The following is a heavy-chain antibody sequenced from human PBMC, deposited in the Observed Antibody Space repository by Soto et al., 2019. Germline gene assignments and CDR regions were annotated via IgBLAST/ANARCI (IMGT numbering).Heavy chain of an antibody. CDR3: ARDRYSGGWHTIDY. V-gene: IGHV3-33*01. D-gene: IGHD5-12*01. CDR1: GFTFTNHA. Sequence: QVHLVESGGGVVQPGRSLRLSCAASGFTFTNHAIHWVRQAPGKGLEWVAVIWYDGNNKYDADSVKGRFTISRDNSKNTVYLQMNSLRAEDTAVYYCARDRYSGGWHTIDYWGQGALVTVSS. CDR2: IWYDGNNK. J-gene: IGHJ4*02.